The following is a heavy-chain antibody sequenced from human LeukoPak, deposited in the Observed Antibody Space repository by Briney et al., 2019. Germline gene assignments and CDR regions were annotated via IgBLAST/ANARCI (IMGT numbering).Heavy chain of an antibody. V-gene: IGHV3-7*01. CDR3: ATSAARVMGP. Sequence: GGSLRLSCAASGFTFSSYWMSWVRQAPGKGLECVANIKQDGSEKYYVDSVRGRFTLSRDNAKNSLYLQMNSLRVEDTAVYYCATSAARVMGPGGRGPLVTVS. J-gene: IGHJ5*02. CDR1: GFTFSSYW. D-gene: IGHD3-16*01. CDR2: IKQDGSEK.